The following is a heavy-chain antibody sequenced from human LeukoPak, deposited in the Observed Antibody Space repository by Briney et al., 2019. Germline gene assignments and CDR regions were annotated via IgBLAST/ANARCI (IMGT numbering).Heavy chain of an antibody. CDR2: IYPGDSDT. Sequence: GESLKISCKGSGYSFTSYWIGWVRQMPGKGLEWMGIIYPGDSDTRYSPSFQGQVTISADKSITTAYLQWSSLKASDTAIYYCARPGGSSGPAADLDYWGQGTLVTVSS. V-gene: IGHV5-51*01. CDR1: GYSFTSYW. D-gene: IGHD3-22*01. CDR3: ARPGGSSGPAADLDY. J-gene: IGHJ4*01.